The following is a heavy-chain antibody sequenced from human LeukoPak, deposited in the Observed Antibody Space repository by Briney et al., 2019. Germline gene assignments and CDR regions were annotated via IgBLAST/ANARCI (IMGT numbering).Heavy chain of an antibody. CDR1: GFTFKSYA. CDR3: ARDLGQYYDTSDNWSDP. D-gene: IGHD3-22*01. CDR2: IIGSGGST. Sequence: RESLRLSCSACGFTFKSYAMSGLRHTPVKGLEWVSVIIGSGGSTYYADSVKGRLTISRDNAKNTLNLQMNSLRAEDTAVYYCARDLGQYYDTSDNWSDPWGQGTLVTVSS. V-gene: IGHV3-23*01. J-gene: IGHJ5*02.